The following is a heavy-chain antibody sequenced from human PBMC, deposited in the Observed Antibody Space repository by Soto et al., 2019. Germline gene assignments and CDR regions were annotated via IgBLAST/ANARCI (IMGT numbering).Heavy chain of an antibody. CDR3: ARNMGPAAIGDWFDP. J-gene: IGHJ5*02. CDR1: GDTFTKYW. D-gene: IGHD2-2*02. V-gene: IGHV5-51*01. CDR2: IYPGDSDT. Sequence: RGESLKISCKGPGDTFTKYWIAWVRQMPGKGLEWMGIIYPGDSDTRYSPSFQGQVTISVDKSITTAYLQWSSLKASDTAMYYCARNMGPAAIGDWFDPWGQGTLVTVSS.